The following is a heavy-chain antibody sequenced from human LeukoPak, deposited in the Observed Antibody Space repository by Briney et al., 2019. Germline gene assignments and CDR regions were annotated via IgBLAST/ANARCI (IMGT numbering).Heavy chain of an antibody. J-gene: IGHJ5*02. CDR2: IHYSGST. Sequence: PSETLSLTCTVSGGSISSSSYYWGRIRQPPGKGLEWIGSIHYSGSTYYNPSLKSRLTISVDTSENQFSLRLSSVTAADTAVYYCARLRRSFDPWGQGTLVTVSS. D-gene: IGHD3-10*01. CDR3: ARLRRSFDP. V-gene: IGHV4-39*01. CDR1: GGSISSSSYY.